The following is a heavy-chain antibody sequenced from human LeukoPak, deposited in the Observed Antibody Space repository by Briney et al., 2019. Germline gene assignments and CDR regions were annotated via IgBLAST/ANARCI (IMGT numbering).Heavy chain of an antibody. V-gene: IGHV4-31*03. J-gene: IGHJ5*02. D-gene: IGHD6-13*01. CDR1: GGSISSGGYY. Sequence: SQTLSPTCTVSGGSISSGGYYWSWIRLHPGKGLEWIGFIYYSGSTYYNPSLKSRITISLDTSKNQFSLKLSSVTAADTAVYYCARATGGAAAADFDPWGQGTLVTVSS. CDR2: IYYSGST. CDR3: ARATGGAAAADFDP.